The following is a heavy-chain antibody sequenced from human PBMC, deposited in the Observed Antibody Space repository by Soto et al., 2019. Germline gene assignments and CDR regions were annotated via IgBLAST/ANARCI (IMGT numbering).Heavy chain of an antibody. CDR3: ANAPLRSDIVVVVAATRPNRYYGMDV. D-gene: IGHD2-15*01. Sequence: EVQLLESGGGLVQPGGSLRLSCAASGFTFSSYAMSWVRQAPGQRLEWVSAISGSGGSTYYADSVKGRFTISRDNSKNRLYLKMTSLRAEDTAVYYCANAPLRSDIVVVVAATRPNRYYGMDVWGQGTTVTVSS. V-gene: IGHV3-23*01. CDR2: ISGSGGST. J-gene: IGHJ6*02. CDR1: GFTFSSYA.